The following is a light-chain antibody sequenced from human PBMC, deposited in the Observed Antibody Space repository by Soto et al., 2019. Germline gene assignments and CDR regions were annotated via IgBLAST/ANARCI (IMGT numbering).Light chain of an antibody. CDR2: YDS. V-gene: IGLV3-21*04. CDR1: NIGSKS. CDR3: QVWDSSSDPYV. Sequence: VVTQPPSVSVAPGKTARITCGGNNIGSKSVHWYQQKPGQAPVLVIYYDSDRPSGIPERFSGSNSGNTATLTISRVEAGDEADYFCQVWDSSSDPYVFGTGTKLTVL. J-gene: IGLJ1*01.